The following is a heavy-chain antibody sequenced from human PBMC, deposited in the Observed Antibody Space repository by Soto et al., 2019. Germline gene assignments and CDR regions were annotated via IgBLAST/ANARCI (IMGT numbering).Heavy chain of an antibody. CDR3: ANLAAGGHDAFDI. D-gene: IGHD6-13*01. CDR2: ISYDGSNK. V-gene: IGHV3-30*18. CDR1: GFTFSSYG. J-gene: IGHJ3*02. Sequence: GGSLRLSCAASGFTFSSYGMHWVRQPPGKGLEWVAVISYDGSNKYYADSVKGRFTISRDNSKNTLYLQMNSLRAEDTAVYYCANLAAGGHDAFDIWGQGTVVTVSS.